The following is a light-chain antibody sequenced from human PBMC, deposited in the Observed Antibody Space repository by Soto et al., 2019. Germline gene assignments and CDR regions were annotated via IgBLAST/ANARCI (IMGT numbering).Light chain of an antibody. CDR1: QSVGSC. Sequence: EIVLTQTPATLSLSPGERASLSCRASQSVGSCLAWYQQSPGQAPRLLIYDASNRATGIPARFSGSGSGTDFTLPISSLEPDDFAVYYCPQRTSWPPDLTFGVGTKVEIK. CDR2: DAS. J-gene: IGKJ4*01. V-gene: IGKV3-11*01. CDR3: PQRTSWPPDLT.